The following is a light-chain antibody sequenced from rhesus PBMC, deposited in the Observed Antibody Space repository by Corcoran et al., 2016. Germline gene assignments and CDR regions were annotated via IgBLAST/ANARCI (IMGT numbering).Light chain of an antibody. V-gene: IGKV3-42*03. CDR3: QQYSNWYS. J-gene: IGKJ2*01. Sequence: EIVMTQSPATLSLSPGERATLSCRASQSVSSSLAWYQQKPGQAPRLLIFGVSSRARGIPDRFSGSGSVTQFTLTSSSLEPEDFAVYYCQQYSNWYSFGQGTKVEIQ. CDR2: GVS. CDR1: QSVSSS.